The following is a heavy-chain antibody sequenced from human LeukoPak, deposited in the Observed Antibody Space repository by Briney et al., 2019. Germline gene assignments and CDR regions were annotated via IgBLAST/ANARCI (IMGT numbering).Heavy chain of an antibody. Sequence: GGSLRLSCAASGFTFSSYEMNWVRQAPGKGLEWVSFISNSGRTKYYADSVKGRFTISRDNAKNSLYLQMNILRADDTAVYYCATSSVTTGIDFHCWGQGTLVTVSS. CDR2: ISNSGRTK. CDR1: GFTFSSYE. J-gene: IGHJ4*02. CDR3: ATSSVTTGIDFHC. D-gene: IGHD4-17*01. V-gene: IGHV3-48*03.